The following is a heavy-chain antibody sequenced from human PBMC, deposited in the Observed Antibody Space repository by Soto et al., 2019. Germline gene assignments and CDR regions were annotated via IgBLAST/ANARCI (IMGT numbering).Heavy chain of an antibody. CDR2: ISAYNGNT. V-gene: IGHV1-18*01. J-gene: IGHJ4*02. Sequence: QIQLVQSGAEVKKPGASVKVSCKASGYTFSSYHITWVRQAPGQGLEWMGWISAYNGNTNYAQNLQGRVTMTTDPSTSTDYMELRTLRSDDTAVYYCARDLPPVDYWDQGTLVTVSS. CDR3: ARDLPPVDY. CDR1: GYTFSSYH.